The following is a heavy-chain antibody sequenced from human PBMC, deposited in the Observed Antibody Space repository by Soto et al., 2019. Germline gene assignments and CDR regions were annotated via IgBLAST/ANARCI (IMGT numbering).Heavy chain of an antibody. CDR3: AREKASTSLLTHYYYRMDV. V-gene: IGHV1-46*01. CDR2: INPSGGRT. CDR1: GYTFINYY. J-gene: IGHJ6*02. Sequence: ASVKVSCKSSGYTFINYYVHWVRQAPGQGLEWMGMINPSGGRTTYPQKFQGRVTMTRDTSTSTVYVELSSLRSDDTAVFYCAREKASTSLLTHYYYRMDVWGPGTSVTVSS.